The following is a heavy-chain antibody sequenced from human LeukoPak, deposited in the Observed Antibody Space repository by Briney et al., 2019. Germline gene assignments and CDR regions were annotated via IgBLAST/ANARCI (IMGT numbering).Heavy chain of an antibody. V-gene: IGHV3-48*03. Sequence: QPGGSLRLSCAASGFTFSSYEMHWVRQAPGKGLEWVSYICSSGSTIYYADSVKGRFTISRDNAKNSLYLQMNSLRTADTAVYFCARDHGGSSPFDYWGQGTLVTVSS. CDR1: GFTFSSYE. D-gene: IGHD4-23*01. J-gene: IGHJ4*02. CDR2: ICSSGSTI. CDR3: ARDHGGSSPFDY.